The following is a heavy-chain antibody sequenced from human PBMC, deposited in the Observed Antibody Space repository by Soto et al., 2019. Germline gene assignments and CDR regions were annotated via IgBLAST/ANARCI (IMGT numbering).Heavy chain of an antibody. Sequence: QVQLQESGPGLVKPSETLSLTCTVSGGSISSYYWSWIRQPPGKGLEWIGNIYYSGSTNYNPSLKSRVTISVDTSKNQLSLKLSSVTAADTAVYYCARHRGLPTKGYFDYWGQGTLVTVSS. J-gene: IGHJ4*02. D-gene: IGHD1-1*01. CDR1: GGSISSYY. V-gene: IGHV4-59*08. CDR2: IYYSGST. CDR3: ARHRGLPTKGYFDY.